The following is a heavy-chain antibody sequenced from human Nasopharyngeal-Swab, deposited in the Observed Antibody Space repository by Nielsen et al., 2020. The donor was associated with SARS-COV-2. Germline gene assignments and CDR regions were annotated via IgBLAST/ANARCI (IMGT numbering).Heavy chain of an antibody. CDR2: IHYSGST. CDR3: ARRITMVRGVIGSYYGMDV. V-gene: IGHV4-31*03. D-gene: IGHD3-10*01. Sequence: SETLSLTCTVSGGSISSGGYYWSWIRQHPGKGLEWIGYIHYSGSTYYNPSLKSRVTISVDTSKNQFSLKLSSVTAADTAVYYCARRITMVRGVIGSYYGMDVWGQGTTVTVSS. J-gene: IGHJ6*02. CDR1: GGSISSGGYY.